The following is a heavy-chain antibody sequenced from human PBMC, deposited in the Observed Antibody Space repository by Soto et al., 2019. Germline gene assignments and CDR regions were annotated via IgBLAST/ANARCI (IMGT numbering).Heavy chain of an antibody. Sequence: GGSLRLSCAASGFTFSSYAMHWVRQAPGKGLEWVAVISYDGSNKYYADSVKGRFTISRDNSKNTLYLQMNSLRAEDTAVYYCARDLRGYSGYLHYDSTLSPGIWGQGT. D-gene: IGHD5-12*01. J-gene: IGHJ4*02. CDR3: ARDLRGYSGYLHYDSTLSPGI. V-gene: IGHV3-30-3*01. CDR1: GFTFSSYA. CDR2: ISYDGSNK.